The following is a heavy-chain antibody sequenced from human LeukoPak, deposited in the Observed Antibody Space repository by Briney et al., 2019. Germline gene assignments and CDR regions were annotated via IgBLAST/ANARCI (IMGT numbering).Heavy chain of an antibody. CDR2: INHSGST. V-gene: IGHV4-34*01. D-gene: IGHD4-23*01. Sequence: SETLSLTCAVYGGSFSGYYWSWIRQPPGKGLEWIGEINHSGSTNYNPSLKSRVTISVDTSKNQFSLKLSSVTAADTAVYYCASHPYGGNSEGYYYYYGMDVWGQGTTVTVSS. J-gene: IGHJ6*02. CDR1: GGSFSGYY. CDR3: ASHPYGGNSEGYYYYYGMDV.